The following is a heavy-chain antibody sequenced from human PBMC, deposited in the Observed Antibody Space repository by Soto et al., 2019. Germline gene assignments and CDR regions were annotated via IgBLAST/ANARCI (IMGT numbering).Heavy chain of an antibody. V-gene: IGHV3-23*01. D-gene: IGHD1-1*01. CDR3: ARTALRNNWSGMEYYFDY. Sequence: GGSLRLSCAASGFTFSTYAMSWVRQAPGKGLEWVSSITSSGDNTFFAESVRGRFTISRDTSKNTLFLQMNSLRADDTAVYSCARTALRNNWSGMEYYFDYWGLGTLVTVSS. J-gene: IGHJ4*02. CDR2: ITSSGDNT. CDR1: GFTFSTYA.